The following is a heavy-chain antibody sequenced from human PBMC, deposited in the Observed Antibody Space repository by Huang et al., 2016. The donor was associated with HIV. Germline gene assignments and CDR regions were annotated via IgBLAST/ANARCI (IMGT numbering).Heavy chain of an antibody. CDR2: VSKYGKEK. Sequence: QGQLVESGGGVVQPGRSLRFSCAASGFSFTGYDMQWVRQVPGKGREWVSFVSKYGKEKYCADSVKGRFTISGDKFKNTLYLQMNSLRTGNTAVYFCLPAGHVSHYYYMDVWGKGTTVIVSS. CDR3: LPAGHVSHYYYMDV. CDR1: GFSFTGYD. J-gene: IGHJ6*03. V-gene: IGHV3-30*03.